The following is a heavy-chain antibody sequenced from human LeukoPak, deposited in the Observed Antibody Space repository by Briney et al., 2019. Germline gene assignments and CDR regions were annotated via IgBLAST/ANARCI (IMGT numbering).Heavy chain of an antibody. V-gene: IGHV3-43*01. CDR3: AKDPGAGDYFHH. CDR1: GFSFDDFT. D-gene: IGHD1-14*01. J-gene: IGHJ1*01. Sequence: PGGSLRLSCAASGFSFDDFTMHWVRQGPGKGLECVSSISWHGETISYGDSVKGRFSVSRDNNKNSLYFQMDSLKTEDTAVYFCAKDPGAGDYFHHWGQGPLVTVSS. CDR2: ISWHGETI.